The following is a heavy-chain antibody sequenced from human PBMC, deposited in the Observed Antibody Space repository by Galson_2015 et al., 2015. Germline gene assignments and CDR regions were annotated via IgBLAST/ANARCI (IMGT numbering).Heavy chain of an antibody. V-gene: IGHV3-7*03. CDR3: ARDILGGSFWYEGLDS. J-gene: IGHJ4*02. CDR2: IKQDGSEK. CDR1: GFTFSNYW. D-gene: IGHD6-13*01. Sequence: SLRLSCAASGFTFSNYWMSRVRQAPGKGLEWVANIKQDGSEKYYVDSVKGRFTISRDNAKSSLYLQMNSLRAEDTAVYFCARDILGGSFWYEGLDSWGQGTRVTVSS.